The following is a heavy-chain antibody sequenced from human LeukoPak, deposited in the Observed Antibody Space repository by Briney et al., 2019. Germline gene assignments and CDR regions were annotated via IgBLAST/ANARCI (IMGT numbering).Heavy chain of an antibody. D-gene: IGHD3-22*01. CDR2: IYYGGST. V-gene: IGHV4-39*01. Sequence: SETLSLTCTVSGGSLSSSGYYWGWIRQPPGKGLEWIGSIYYGGSTYYNPSLKSRVTISVGTSKNQFSLKLGPVTAADTAVYYCERLVIPRTTVTLDIWGKGTMVTVFS. J-gene: IGHJ3*02. CDR1: GGSLSSSGYY. CDR3: ERLVIPRTTVTLDI.